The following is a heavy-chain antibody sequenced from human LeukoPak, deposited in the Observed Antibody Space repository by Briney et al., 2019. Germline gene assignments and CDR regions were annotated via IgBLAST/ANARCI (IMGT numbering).Heavy chain of an antibody. Sequence: ASVKVSCKASGYTFTSYDSNWVGQATGQGLEWMGWMNPNRGNTGYAQKFQGRVTTTRHTSISTAYMELSSLSSEDTAVYYCARSQRAYSGSYPLCYWGQGNLVTVSS. CDR1: GYTFTSYD. CDR2: MNPNRGNT. CDR3: ARSQRAYSGSYPLCY. D-gene: IGHD1-26*01. V-gene: IGHV1-8*01. J-gene: IGHJ4*02.